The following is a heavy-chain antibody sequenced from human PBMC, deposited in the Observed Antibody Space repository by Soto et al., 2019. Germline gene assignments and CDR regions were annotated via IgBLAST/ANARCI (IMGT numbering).Heavy chain of an antibody. CDR3: ARAYYGMDV. CDR2: ISYDGSNK. J-gene: IGHJ6*02. CDR1: GFTFSSYA. Sequence: QVQLVESGGGVVQPGRSLRLSCAASGFTFSSYAMHWVRQAPGKGLEWVAVISYDGSNKYYADSVKGRFTISRDNSKTTPYLQMNGLRAEYTAVYYCARAYYGMDVWGQGTTVTVSS. V-gene: IGHV3-30-3*01.